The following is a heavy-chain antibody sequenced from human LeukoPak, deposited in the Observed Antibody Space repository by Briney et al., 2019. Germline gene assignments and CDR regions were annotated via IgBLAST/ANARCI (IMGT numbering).Heavy chain of an antibody. CDR3: ARGLAVAGTSSNFDY. Sequence: SVKVSCKASGGTFSSYAISWVRQAPGQGLEWMGGITPIFDTANYAQKFQGRVTITADESTSTAYMELSSLRSEDTAVYYCARGLAVAGTSSNFDYWGQGTLVTVSS. V-gene: IGHV1-69*01. CDR1: GGTFSSYA. D-gene: IGHD6-19*01. J-gene: IGHJ4*02. CDR2: ITPIFDTA.